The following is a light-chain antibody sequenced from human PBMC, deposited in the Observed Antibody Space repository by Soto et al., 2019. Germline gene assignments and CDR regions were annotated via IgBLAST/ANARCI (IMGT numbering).Light chain of an antibody. CDR1: QSVSSN. CDR3: QQYNNWPPAT. V-gene: IGKV3-15*01. J-gene: IGKJ1*01. Sequence: EIVLTQSPGTLSLSPGERATVSCRASQSVSSNLAWYQQKPGQAPRLLMYGASTRAAGFPARFSGSGSGTEFTLTISSLQSEDFAVYYCQQYNNWPPATFGQGTKVDIK. CDR2: GAS.